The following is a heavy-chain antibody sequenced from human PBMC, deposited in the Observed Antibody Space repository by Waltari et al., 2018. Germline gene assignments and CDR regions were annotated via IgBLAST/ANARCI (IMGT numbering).Heavy chain of an antibody. J-gene: IGHJ5*02. Sequence: QVRLQESGPGLVKPSETLSLTCTISNGSISTYYWGWIRQPPGKGLEWIGYIYYTGNAHSNPSLKSRVSMSLDTSKNQFSLRLNSVTAADTAVYYCARREDGYNSFYWFDPWGQGTLVTVSS. CDR1: NGSISTYY. D-gene: IGHD5-12*01. CDR2: IYYTGNA. V-gene: IGHV4-59*08. CDR3: ARREDGYNSFYWFDP.